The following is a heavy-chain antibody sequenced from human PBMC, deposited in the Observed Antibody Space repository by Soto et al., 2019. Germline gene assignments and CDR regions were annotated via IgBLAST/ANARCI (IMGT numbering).Heavy chain of an antibody. Sequence: SETLSLTCAVYGGSFSGYYWSWIRQPPGKGLEWIGEINHSGSTNYNPSLKSRVTISVDTSKNQFSLKLSSVTAADTAVYYCARGHPPWGSYCGGDCYQFDYWGQGTLVTVSS. J-gene: IGHJ4*02. D-gene: IGHD2-21*02. CDR3: ARGHPPWGSYCGGDCYQFDY. CDR1: GGSFSGYY. CDR2: INHSGST. V-gene: IGHV4-34*01.